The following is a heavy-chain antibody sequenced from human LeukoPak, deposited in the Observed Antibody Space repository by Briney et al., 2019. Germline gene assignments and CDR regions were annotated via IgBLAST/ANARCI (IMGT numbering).Heavy chain of an antibody. V-gene: IGHV1-2*02. CDR1: GYTFTGYY. Sequence: ASVKVSCKASGYTFTGYYMHWVRQAPGQGLEWMGWINPNSGGTNHAQKFQGRVTMTRDTSISTAYMELSRLRSDDTAVYYCARDLSNAGSGSYQPVDYWGQGTLVTVSS. CDR3: ARDLSNAGSGSYQPVDY. D-gene: IGHD3-10*01. J-gene: IGHJ4*02. CDR2: INPNSGGT.